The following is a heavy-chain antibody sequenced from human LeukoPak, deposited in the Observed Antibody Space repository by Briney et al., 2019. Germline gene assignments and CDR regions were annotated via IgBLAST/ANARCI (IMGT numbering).Heavy chain of an antibody. Sequence: SETLSLTCTVSGGSISSYYWGWIRQLPGKGLEWLGTVYYSGKTDYTPSLKSRLAISIDTSKNQFSLNLSSVTAADTAVYFCAREYSNGYYPLDSWGQGILVTVSS. CDR1: GGSISSYY. J-gene: IGHJ5*01. CDR2: VYYSGKT. CDR3: AREYSNGYYPLDS. D-gene: IGHD6-19*01. V-gene: IGHV4-39*02.